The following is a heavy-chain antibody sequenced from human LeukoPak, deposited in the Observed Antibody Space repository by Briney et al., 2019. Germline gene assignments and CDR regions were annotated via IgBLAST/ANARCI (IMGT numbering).Heavy chain of an antibody. Sequence: NRGESLKISCKGSGYSFTSYWIGWVRQMPGKGLEWMGIIYPGDSDTRYSPSFQGQVTISADKSISTAYLQWSSLKASDTAMYYCARLTMVRGVHFDYWGQGTLVTVSS. D-gene: IGHD3-10*01. CDR1: GYSFTSYW. V-gene: IGHV5-51*01. CDR2: IYPGDSDT. CDR3: ARLTMVRGVHFDY. J-gene: IGHJ4*02.